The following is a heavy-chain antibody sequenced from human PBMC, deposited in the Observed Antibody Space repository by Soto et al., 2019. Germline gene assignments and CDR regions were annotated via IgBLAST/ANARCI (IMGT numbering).Heavy chain of an antibody. V-gene: IGHV3-30*18. Sequence: QVQLVESGGGVVQPGRSLRLSCAASGFTFSTYGMHWVRQAPGKGLEWVALISSDGGNKYYGDSVKGRFTISRDNPKNTLYLQMTSLRVEDTAVYYCAKDLVAGGSYISAHWGQGTLVTVSS. D-gene: IGHD1-26*01. CDR3: AKDLVAGGSYISAH. CDR1: GFTFSTYG. J-gene: IGHJ4*02. CDR2: ISSDGGNK.